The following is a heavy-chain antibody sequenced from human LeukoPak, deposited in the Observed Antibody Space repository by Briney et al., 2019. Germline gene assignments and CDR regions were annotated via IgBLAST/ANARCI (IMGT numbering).Heavy chain of an antibody. CDR1: GGSITSGGYS. D-gene: IGHD6-6*01. Sequence: TSQTLSLTCAVSGGSITSGGYSWSWIRQPPGKGLEFIGYIYHSGTTSYHPSLKSRLTISVDRSENQLSLKLTSVTAADTAVYYCAKMSSSSNRFDPWGQGTLVTVSS. CDR2: IYHSGTT. V-gene: IGHV4-30-2*01. CDR3: AKMSSSSNRFDP. J-gene: IGHJ5*02.